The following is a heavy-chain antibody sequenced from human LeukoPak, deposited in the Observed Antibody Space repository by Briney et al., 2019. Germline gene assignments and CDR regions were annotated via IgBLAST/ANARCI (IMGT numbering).Heavy chain of an antibody. J-gene: IGHJ3*02. CDR1: GFTFSSYG. D-gene: IGHD1-14*01. CDR2: IWYDGSNK. CDR3: ASRTPPIYVDAFDI. V-gene: IGHV3-33*01. Sequence: PGRSLRLSCAASGFTFSSYGMHWVRQAPGKGLEWVAVIWYDGSNKYYADSVKGRFTISRDNSKNTLYLQMNSLRAEDTAVYYCASRTPPIYVDAFDIWGQGTMVTVSS.